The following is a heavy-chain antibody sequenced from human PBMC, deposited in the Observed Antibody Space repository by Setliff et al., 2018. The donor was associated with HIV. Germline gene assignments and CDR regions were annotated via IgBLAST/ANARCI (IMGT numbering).Heavy chain of an antibody. D-gene: IGHD3-3*01. J-gene: IGHJ4*02. CDR2: IFSNDEK. Sequence: ETLSLTCAVYGGSFSGYYWSWIRQSPGKALEWLAHIFSNDEKPYNISLKKRLAISKDTSKGQVVLTMTNMDPVDTATYYCAHSQLWDLEWPVYYFDYWGQGTLVTVSS. CDR1: GGSFSGYYW. V-gene: IGHV2-26*01. CDR3: AHSQLWDLEWPVYYFDY.